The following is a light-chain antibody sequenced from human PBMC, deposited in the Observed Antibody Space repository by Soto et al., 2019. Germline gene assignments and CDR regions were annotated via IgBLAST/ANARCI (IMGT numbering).Light chain of an antibody. V-gene: IGKV3-15*01. CDR3: QQYINWPSWT. CDR1: QSVNTF. CDR2: GAS. Sequence: EKVLTQSPATLSLSPGERATLSCRASQSVNTFLAWYQHKPGQAPRLLIYGASTRATGIPARFSGSGSGTEFTLTISSLQSDDVAVYYCQQYINWPSWTFGQGTKVEVK. J-gene: IGKJ1*01.